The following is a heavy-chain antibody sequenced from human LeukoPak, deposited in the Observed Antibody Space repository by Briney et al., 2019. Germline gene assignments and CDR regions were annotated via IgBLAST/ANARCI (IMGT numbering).Heavy chain of an antibody. CDR3: ARVVPPRYYGMDV. V-gene: IGHV4-31*03. Sequence: SQTLSLTCTVSGDSISSGGYYWSWVRQHPGKGLEWIGYIYYSGSTYYNPSLKSRVTISVDTSKNQFSLNLSSVTAADTAVYYCARVVPPRYYGMDVWGQGTTVTVSS. D-gene: IGHD6-6*01. CDR2: IYYSGST. CDR1: GDSISSGGYY. J-gene: IGHJ6*02.